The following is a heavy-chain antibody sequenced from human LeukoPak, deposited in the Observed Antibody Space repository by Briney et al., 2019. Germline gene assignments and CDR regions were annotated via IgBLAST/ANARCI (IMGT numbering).Heavy chain of an antibody. Sequence: GGSLRLSHAASGFTLRSYDMSWVRQAPGKGLEWVAATSGRGGNTHYADSVKGRFTISRDNSKNTLYLQMNSLRAEDTAVYYCAKEYSGYDFDYWGQGTLVTVSS. V-gene: IGHV3-23*01. CDR2: TSGRGGNT. J-gene: IGHJ4*02. CDR1: GFTLRSYD. D-gene: IGHD5-12*01. CDR3: AKEYSGYDFDY.